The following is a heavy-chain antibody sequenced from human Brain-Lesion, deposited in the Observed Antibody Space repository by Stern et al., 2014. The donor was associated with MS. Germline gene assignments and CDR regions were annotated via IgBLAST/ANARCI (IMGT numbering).Heavy chain of an antibody. V-gene: IGHV4-30-2*01. CDR1: GGSISSGTYS. J-gene: IGHJ4*02. Sequence: VQLEESGSGLVKPSQTLSLSCAVSGGSISSGTYSWSWIRQTPGKGLEWIGYIYESGSTYFNPSLRSRFTISIDRSRNQFSLKLTSVTAADTAMYYCAGGIAPLVGASPLFDSWGQGTLVTVSS. D-gene: IGHD1-26*01. CDR3: AGGIAPLVGASPLFDS. CDR2: IYESGST.